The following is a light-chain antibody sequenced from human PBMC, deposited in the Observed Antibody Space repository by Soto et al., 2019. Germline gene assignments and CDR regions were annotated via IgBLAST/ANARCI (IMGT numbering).Light chain of an antibody. CDR2: AAS. J-gene: IGKJ2*01. V-gene: IGKV1-8*01. CDR3: QQSFRPPPT. Sequence: AIRMTQSPSSLSASTGDRVTITCRASQGISSYLAWYQQKPGKAPKLLIYAASTLQSGVPSRFSGSGSGTDFTLTISCLQSEDFATYYCQQSFRPPPTFGQGTKLEIK. CDR1: QGISSY.